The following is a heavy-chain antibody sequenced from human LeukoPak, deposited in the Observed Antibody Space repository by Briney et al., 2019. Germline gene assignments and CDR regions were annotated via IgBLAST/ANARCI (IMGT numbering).Heavy chain of an antibody. J-gene: IGHJ4*02. Sequence: SETLSLTCAVYGGSFSGYYWSWIRQPPGKGLEWIGEINHSGSTNYNPSLKSRVTISVDTSKNQFSLKLSSVTAADTAVYYCAREARNWNDPNYWGQGTLVTVSS. CDR2: INHSGST. CDR3: AREARNWNDPNY. D-gene: IGHD1-1*01. CDR1: GGSFSGYY. V-gene: IGHV4-34*01.